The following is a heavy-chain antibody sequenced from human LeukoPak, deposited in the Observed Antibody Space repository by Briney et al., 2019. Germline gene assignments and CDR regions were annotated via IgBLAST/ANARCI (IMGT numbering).Heavy chain of an antibody. CDR3: VRGRGSYGWFDP. CDR2: ISGDGTAR. Sequence: PGGSLRLSCAASGFTFSTYNMNWVRQAPGKGLVWVSRISGDGTARNYADSVKGRFTISRDDAKNTVDLQMNSLRGEDTAVYYCVRGRGSYGWFDPWGQGTLVTVSS. V-gene: IGHV3-74*01. J-gene: IGHJ5*02. D-gene: IGHD3-10*01. CDR1: GFTFSTYN.